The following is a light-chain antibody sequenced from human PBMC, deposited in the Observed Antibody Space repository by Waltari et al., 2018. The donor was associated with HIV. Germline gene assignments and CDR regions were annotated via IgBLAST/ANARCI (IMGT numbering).Light chain of an antibody. Sequence: QPASLSASPGTSASLTCSLRSGINVDTYRIYWYQQKPGSPPQYLLKYKSDSDRQQGSGVPSRFSGSKDASANAGILLISGLQSEDEADYYCMIWHSSAWVFGGGTKLTVL. J-gene: IGLJ3*02. CDR1: SGINVDTYR. CDR3: MIWHSSAWV. V-gene: IGLV5-45*01. CDR2: YKSDSDR.